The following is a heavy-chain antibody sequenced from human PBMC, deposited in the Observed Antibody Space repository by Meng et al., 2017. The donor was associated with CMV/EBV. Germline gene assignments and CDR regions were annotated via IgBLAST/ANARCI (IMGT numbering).Heavy chain of an antibody. Sequence: GESLKISCAASGFTFSSYWMSWVRQAPGEGLEWVANIKQDGSEKYYVDSVKGRFTISRDNAKNSLYLQMNSLRAEDTAVYYCARDDRIAARPRFDYWGQGTLVTVSS. CDR3: ARDDRIAARPRFDY. CDR1: GFTFSSYW. J-gene: IGHJ4*02. D-gene: IGHD6-6*01. V-gene: IGHV3-7*01. CDR2: IKQDGSEK.